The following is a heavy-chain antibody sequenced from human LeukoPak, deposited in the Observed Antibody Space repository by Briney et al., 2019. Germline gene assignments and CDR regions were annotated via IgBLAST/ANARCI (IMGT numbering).Heavy chain of an antibody. J-gene: IGHJ5*02. D-gene: IGHD2/OR15-2a*01. Sequence: SETLSLTCTVSGGSISSYYWSWIRQPPGKGLEWIGYIYYSGSTIYNPSLKSRVTISVDPSKNQFSLKLTSVTAADTAVYYCARYRSVSASPFPWFDPWGQGTLVTVSS. V-gene: IGHV4-59*01. CDR2: IYYSGST. CDR1: GGSISSYY. CDR3: ARYRSVSASPFPWFDP.